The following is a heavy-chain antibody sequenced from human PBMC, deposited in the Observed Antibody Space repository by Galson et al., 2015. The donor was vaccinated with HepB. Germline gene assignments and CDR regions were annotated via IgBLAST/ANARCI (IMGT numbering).Heavy chain of an antibody. CDR3: AQDRLSSDMYGWFDP. Sequence: SLRLSCAASGFTFSSYAMSWVRQAPGKGLEWVSSINTNAGSTYYADSVKCRFTISRDNSRNSLYLQMNSRRDEDTARYYCAQDRLSSDMYGWFDPWGQGTLVTVSS. J-gene: IGHJ5*02. V-gene: IGHV3-23*01. CDR2: INTNAGST. D-gene: IGHD2-21*02. CDR1: GFTFSSYA.